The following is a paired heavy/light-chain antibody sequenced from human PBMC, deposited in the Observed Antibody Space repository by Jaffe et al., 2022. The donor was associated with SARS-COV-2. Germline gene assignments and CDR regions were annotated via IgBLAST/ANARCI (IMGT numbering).Light chain of an antibody. CDR1: SSNIGKRY. Sequence: QSILTQPPSVSAAPGQKVTISCSGSSSNIGKRYVSWYQQFPGTAPKLLIYENNKRPSGIPDRFSGSKSGTSATLGITGLQTGDEADYYCGAWDTSLNGGVFGGGTRLTVL. J-gene: IGLJ3*02. V-gene: IGLV1-51*02. CDR3: GAWDTSLNGGV. CDR2: ENN.
Heavy chain of an antibody. Sequence: EVQLLESGGGLVQPGGSLRLSCAASGFTFSSYAMIWVRQAPEKGLEYVSSIDKSSAYTNYADSVRGRFTVSRDNSKTTLYLQMNSLRAEDTALYYCAKEVTYSGYPGMDVWGHGTAVTVSS. V-gene: IGHV3-23*01. D-gene: IGHD5-12*01. CDR2: IDKSSAYT. CDR3: AKEVTYSGYPGMDV. J-gene: IGHJ6*02. CDR1: GFTFSSYA.